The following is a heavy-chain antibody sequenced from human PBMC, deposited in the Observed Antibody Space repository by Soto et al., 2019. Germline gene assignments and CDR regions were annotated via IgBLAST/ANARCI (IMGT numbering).Heavy chain of an antibody. CDR1: GGSISSGGYY. Sequence: TLSLTCTVSGGSISSGGYYWSWIRQHPGKGLEWIGYIYYSGSTYYNPSLKSRVTISVDTSKDQFSLKLSSVTAADTAVYYCAREATFEYYYDSSGYYQPISYFDYWGQGTLVTVSS. CDR2: IYYSGST. CDR3: AREATFEYYYDSSGYYQPISYFDY. D-gene: IGHD3-22*01. J-gene: IGHJ4*02. V-gene: IGHV4-31*03.